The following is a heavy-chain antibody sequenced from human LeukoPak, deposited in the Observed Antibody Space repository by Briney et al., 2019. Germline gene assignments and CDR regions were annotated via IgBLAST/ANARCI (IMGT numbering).Heavy chain of an antibody. CDR1: GYIFTSYY. Sequence: ASVKVSCKGSGYIFTSYYMHWVRQAPGQGLEWLGVVYPSAGTSDPAQRFRARITLSDDTSTSTAYMELRSLKSEDTAIYFCVREYHGGYFDFWGQGTLVTVSS. V-gene: IGHV1-46*03. D-gene: IGHD3-16*01. CDR2: VYPSAGTS. CDR3: VREYHGGYFDF. J-gene: IGHJ4*02.